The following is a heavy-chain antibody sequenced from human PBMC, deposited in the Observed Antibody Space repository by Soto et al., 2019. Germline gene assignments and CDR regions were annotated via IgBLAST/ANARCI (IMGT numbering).Heavy chain of an antibody. CDR3: ASDTYYDFWSGHPLTVYYYYGMDV. Sequence: GASVKVSCKASGGTFSSYAIGWVRQAPGQGLEWMGGIIPIFGTANYAQKFQGRVTITADESTSTAYMELSSLRSEDTAVYYCASDTYYDFWSGHPLTVYYYYGMDVWGHGTTVTVSS. D-gene: IGHD3-3*01. J-gene: IGHJ6*02. CDR2: IIPIFGTA. CDR1: GGTFSSYA. V-gene: IGHV1-69*13.